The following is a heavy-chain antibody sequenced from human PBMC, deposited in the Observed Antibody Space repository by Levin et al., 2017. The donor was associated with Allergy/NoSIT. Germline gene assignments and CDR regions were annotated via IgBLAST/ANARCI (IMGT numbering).Heavy chain of an antibody. CDR3: ARDGQTSWFGESLRNWFDP. CDR2: INPKTGGT. J-gene: IGHJ5*02. CDR1: GYIFANYY. Sequence: ASVKVSCKASGYIFANYYMHWVRQAPGQGLEWMGWINPKTGGTNYAQKFQVRVSMTRDTSMSTAYLEVKNLRSNDTAVYYCARDGQTSWFGESLRNWFDPWGQGTLVTVSS. V-gene: IGHV1-2*02. D-gene: IGHD3-10*01.